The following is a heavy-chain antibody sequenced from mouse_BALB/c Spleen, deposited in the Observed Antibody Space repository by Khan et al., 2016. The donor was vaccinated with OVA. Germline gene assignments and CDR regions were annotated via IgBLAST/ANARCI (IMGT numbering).Heavy chain of an antibody. D-gene: IGHD2-14*01. CDR3: AREGAYYRSDGWFSY. Sequence: QVQLKESGAELARPGASVKMSCKASGYTFTTYTMYWVKQRPGQGLEWIGYINPSNGYTNHNQKFKDMSISTADKSSSTVYMQLGSLTSDYSAVYYCAREGAYYRSDGWFSYWGQGTLVTVSA. J-gene: IGHJ3*01. V-gene: IGHV1-4*01. CDR2: INPSNGYT. CDR1: GYTFTTYT.